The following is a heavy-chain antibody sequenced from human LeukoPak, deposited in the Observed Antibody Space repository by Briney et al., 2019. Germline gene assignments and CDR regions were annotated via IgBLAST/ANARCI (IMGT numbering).Heavy chain of an antibody. Sequence: GESLRLSCTASGFTFSTNWMIWVRQPPGKGLEWVASINPDGSVNFYVDSVKGRFTISRDNSKNTLYLQMNSLRAEDTAVYSCARASGPFDYWGQGTLVTVSS. CDR1: GFTFSTNW. V-gene: IGHV3-7*02. D-gene: IGHD3-10*01. CDR3: ARASGPFDY. J-gene: IGHJ4*02. CDR2: INPDGSVN.